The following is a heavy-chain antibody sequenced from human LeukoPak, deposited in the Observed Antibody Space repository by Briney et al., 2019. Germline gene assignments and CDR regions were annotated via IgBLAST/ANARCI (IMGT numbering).Heavy chain of an antibody. D-gene: IGHD2-15*01. CDR3: AKDGRYCSGGSFYPKS. Sequence: PGGSLRLSCAASGFTFSSYAMSWVRQAPGKGLEWGSAISGSGGSTYYADSVKGRFTISRDNSKKTLYLKIKSQRAEDTAVYYCAKDGRYCSGGSFYPKSWGQGTLVTVSS. CDR1: GFTFSSYA. CDR2: ISGSGGST. V-gene: IGHV3-23*01. J-gene: IGHJ4*02.